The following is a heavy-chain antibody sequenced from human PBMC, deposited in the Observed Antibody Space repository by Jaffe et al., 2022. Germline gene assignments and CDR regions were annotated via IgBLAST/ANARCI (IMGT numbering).Heavy chain of an antibody. Sequence: QVQLQESGPGLVKPSETLSLTCTVSGGSISSYYWSWIRQPPGKGLEWIGYIYYSGSTNYNPSLKSRVTISVDTSKNQFSLKLSSVTAADTAVYYCARAPGYCSSTSCERLGYYYYYMDVWGKGTTVTVSS. J-gene: IGHJ6*03. CDR3: ARAPGYCSSTSCERLGYYYYYMDV. D-gene: IGHD2-2*01. CDR2: IYYSGST. CDR1: GGSISSYY. V-gene: IGHV4-59*01.